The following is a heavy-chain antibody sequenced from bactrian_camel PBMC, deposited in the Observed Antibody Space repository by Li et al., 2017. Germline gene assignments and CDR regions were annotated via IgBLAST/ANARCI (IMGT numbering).Heavy chain of an antibody. D-gene: IGHD5*01. V-gene: IGHV3S1*01. Sequence: VQLVESGGGLVQPGGSLRLSCVASGFTFSITWMNWIRQAPGKGLKGVSTIPTGGGIPYYEDSVKGRFTSSRDNSKNTVYLQMNNLTPEDTGVYYCVKDPAGTGPYWGQGTQVTVS. CDR3: VKDPAGTGPY. CDR1: GFTFSITW. J-gene: IGHJ4*01. CDR2: IPTGGGIP.